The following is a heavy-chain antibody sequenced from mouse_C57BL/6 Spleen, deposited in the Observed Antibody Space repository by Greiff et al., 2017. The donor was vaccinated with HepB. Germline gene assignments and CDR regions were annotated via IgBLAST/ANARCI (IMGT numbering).Heavy chain of an antibody. V-gene: IGHV1-15*01. CDR1: GYTFTDYE. Sequence: VQLQQSGAELVRPGASVTLSCKASGYTFTDYEMHWVKQTPVHGLEWIGAIDPETGGTAYNQKFKGKAILTADKSSSTAYMELRSLTSEDSAVYYCTRSDGYDLYYFDDWGKGTTLTVSS. D-gene: IGHD2-2*01. CDR2: IDPETGGT. J-gene: IGHJ2*01. CDR3: TRSDGYDLYYFDD.